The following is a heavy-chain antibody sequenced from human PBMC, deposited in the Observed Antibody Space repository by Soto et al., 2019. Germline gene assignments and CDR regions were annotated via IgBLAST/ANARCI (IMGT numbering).Heavy chain of an antibody. CDR1: GFNVSSQY. Sequence: VQLVESGGGLVHPGGSLRLSCAASGFNVSSQYMTWVRQAPGKGLEWVSVIYSGGNTDYADSVKGRFTISRDNSKNTMSLQMNSLRAEDTALYSCVRGSSGLHWGQGTLVTVSS. CDR2: IYSGGNT. CDR3: VRGSSGLH. V-gene: IGHV3-66*01. D-gene: IGHD6-19*01. J-gene: IGHJ4*02.